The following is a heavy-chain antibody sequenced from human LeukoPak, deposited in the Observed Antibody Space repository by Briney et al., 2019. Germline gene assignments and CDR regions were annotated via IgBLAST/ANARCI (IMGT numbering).Heavy chain of an antibody. CDR2: ISSSSSYI. CDR3: ARSDLYYDFLTAHPRYFFDY. J-gene: IGHJ4*02. CDR1: GFTFSSYS. V-gene: IGHV3-21*04. Sequence: GGSLRLSCAASGFTFSSYSMNWVRQAPGKGLEWVSSISSSSSYIYYADSVKGRFTISRDNAKNSLYLQMNSLRAEDTAVYYCARSDLYYDFLTAHPRYFFDYWGQGTLVTVSS. D-gene: IGHD3-9*01.